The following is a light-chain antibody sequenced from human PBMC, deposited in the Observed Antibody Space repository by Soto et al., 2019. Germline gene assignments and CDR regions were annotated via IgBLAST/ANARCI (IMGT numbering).Light chain of an antibody. V-gene: IGLV2-14*03. CDR2: DVS. CDR3: SSYTSKDTLV. CDR1: SSDVGGYDH. Sequence: QSALTQPASVSGSPGQWITISCTGTSSDVGGYDHVSWYQQHPGKAPKLIIYDVSIRPSGVSNRFSGSKSGNTASLAVSGLQAEDEADYYCSSYTSKDTLVFGGGTKLTVL. J-gene: IGLJ3*02.